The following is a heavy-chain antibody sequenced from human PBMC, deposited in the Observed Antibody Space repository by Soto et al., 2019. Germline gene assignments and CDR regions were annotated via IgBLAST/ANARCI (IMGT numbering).Heavy chain of an antibody. D-gene: IGHD5-18*01. J-gene: IGHJ6*03. Sequence: HPGGSLRLSCAASGFTVSSNYMSWVRQAPGKGLEWVSVIYSGGSTYYADSVKGRFTISRDNSKNTLYLQMNSLRAEDTAVYYCARDRYSYGYPDYYYYYYMDVWGKGTTVTVSS. V-gene: IGHV3-66*01. CDR3: ARDRYSYGYPDYYYYYYMDV. CDR1: GFTVSSNY. CDR2: IYSGGST.